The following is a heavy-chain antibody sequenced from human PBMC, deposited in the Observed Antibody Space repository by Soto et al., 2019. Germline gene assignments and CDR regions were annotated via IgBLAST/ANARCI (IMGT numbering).Heavy chain of an antibody. D-gene: IGHD4-17*01. CDR3: ARTSGDYGLSKYFQH. J-gene: IGHJ1*01. V-gene: IGHV4-31*03. CDR1: GGCISSGDYY. Sequence: QVQLQESGPGLVEPSQTLSLICTVSGGCISSGDYYWSWIRQLPGKGLEWIGYIYYSGTTFHNPSLKSRVSISVDTSKNLFSLKLSSVTAADTAVYYCARTSGDYGLSKYFQHWGQGTLVTVSS. CDR2: IYYSGTT.